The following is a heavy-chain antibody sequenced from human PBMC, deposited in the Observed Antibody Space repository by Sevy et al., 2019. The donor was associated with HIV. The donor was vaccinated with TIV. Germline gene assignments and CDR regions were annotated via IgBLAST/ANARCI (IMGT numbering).Heavy chain of an antibody. CDR3: ARDAGYSTDWYPSDY. J-gene: IGHJ4*02. CDR2: ISYDGSSH. CDR1: EFMFSTYA. V-gene: IGHV3-30-3*01. Sequence: AGSLRLSCAASEFMFSTYAMHWVRQAPGKGLEWVAVISYDGSSHYYADSVKGRFTISRDNSKNTLFLQMNSLRLEDTAFYYCARDAGYSTDWYPSDYWGQGTLVTVSS. D-gene: IGHD6-19*01.